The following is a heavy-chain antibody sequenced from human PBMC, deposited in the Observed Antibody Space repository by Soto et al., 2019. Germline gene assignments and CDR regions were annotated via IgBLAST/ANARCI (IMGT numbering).Heavy chain of an antibody. CDR2: INPSSVGT. Sequence: ASVKVSCKASGYTFTGHYMHWVRQAPGQGLEWMGWINPSSVGTNYAQKFQGRVTMTRDTSISTAYMELSRLRYDDTAVYYCAREPMVRAAHGFDIWGQGTMVTVSS. J-gene: IGHJ3*02. V-gene: IGHV1-2*02. CDR3: AREPMVRAAHGFDI. CDR1: GYTFTGHY. D-gene: IGHD3-10*01.